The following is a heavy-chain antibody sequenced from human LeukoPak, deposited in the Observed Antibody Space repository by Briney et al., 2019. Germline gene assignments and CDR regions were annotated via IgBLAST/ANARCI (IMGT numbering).Heavy chain of an antibody. J-gene: IGHJ5*02. CDR1: GGSFSGYY. Sequence: SETLSLTCAVHGGSFSGYYWSWIRQPPGKGLEWIGEINHSGSTNYNPSLKSRVTISVDTSKNQFSLKLSSVTAADTAVYYCARAGYCSGGSCYRRLHWFDPWGQGTLVTVSS. D-gene: IGHD2-15*01. V-gene: IGHV4-34*01. CDR2: INHSGST. CDR3: ARAGYCSGGSCYRRLHWFDP.